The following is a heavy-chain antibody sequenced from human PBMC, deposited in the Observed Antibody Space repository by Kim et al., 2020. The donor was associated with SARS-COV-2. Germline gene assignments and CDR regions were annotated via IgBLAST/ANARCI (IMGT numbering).Heavy chain of an antibody. CDR1: GGSFSSYY. D-gene: IGHD6-13*01. CDR2: IGHGGGT. Sequence: SETLSLTCAVYGGSFSSYYWTWIRQPPGKGLEWIGEIGHGGGTNCNPSLKSRVTISLDTPKNHFSLELSSVTAADTAVYYCARRAAVGTPYGMDVWGQGT. J-gene: IGHJ6*02. CDR3: ARRAAVGTPYGMDV. V-gene: IGHV4-34*01.